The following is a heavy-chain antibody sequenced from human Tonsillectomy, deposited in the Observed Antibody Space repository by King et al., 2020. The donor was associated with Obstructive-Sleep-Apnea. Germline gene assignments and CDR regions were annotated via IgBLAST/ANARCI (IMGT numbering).Heavy chain of an antibody. D-gene: IGHD6-19*01. V-gene: IGHV3-30*04. Sequence: HVQLVESGGGVVQPGRSLRLSCAASGFAFSSYAMHWVRQAPGKGLEWVAVISYDGKNKYYADSVKGRFTISRDNSETTVTLQMNSLRVGDTAVYYCVSTVTGPDYWGQGTLVTVSS. J-gene: IGHJ4*02. CDR1: GFAFSSYA. CDR2: ISYDGKNK. CDR3: VSTVTGPDY.